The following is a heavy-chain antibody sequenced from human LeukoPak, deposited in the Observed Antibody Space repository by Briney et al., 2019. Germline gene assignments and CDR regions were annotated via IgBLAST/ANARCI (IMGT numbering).Heavy chain of an antibody. V-gene: IGHV7-4-1*02. CDR2: INTNTGNP. J-gene: IGHJ4*02. Sequence: VASVKVSCKASGYTFTSYAMNWVRQAPGQGLEWMGWINTNTGNPTYAQGFTGRFVSSLDTSVSTAYLQISSLKAEDTAVYYCAREIGLLWFGELSTFDYWGQGTLVTVSS. CDR1: GYTFTSYA. D-gene: IGHD3-10*01. CDR3: AREIGLLWFGELSTFDY.